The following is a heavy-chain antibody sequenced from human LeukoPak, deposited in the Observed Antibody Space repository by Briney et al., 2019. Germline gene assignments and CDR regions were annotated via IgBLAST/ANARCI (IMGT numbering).Heavy chain of an antibody. CDR3: ARVRVGATTGDTFDI. D-gene: IGHD1-26*01. V-gene: IGHV3-66*02. CDR2: MFSGGYT. Sequence: QPGGSLRLSCTASGLSVRNEYMSWVRQTPGKGLEWVAVMFSGGYTSYADSVKGRFTVSRDNSKNTLYLQMNSLRVEDTAVYYCARVRVGATTGDTFDIWGQGTMVAVAS. CDR1: GLSVRNEY. J-gene: IGHJ3*02.